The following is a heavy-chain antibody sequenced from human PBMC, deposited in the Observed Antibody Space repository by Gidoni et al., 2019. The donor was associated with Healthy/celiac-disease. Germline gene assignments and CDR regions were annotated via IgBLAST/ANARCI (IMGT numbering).Heavy chain of an antibody. J-gene: IGHJ4*02. D-gene: IGHD2-2*01. V-gene: IGHV4-34*01. Sequence: QVQLQQWGAGLLKPSETLSLTCAVYGGSFSGYYWSWIRQPPGKGLEWIGEINHSGSTNYNPSLKSRVTISVDTSKNQFSLKLSSVTAADTAVYYCARGIVVVPAARKRGQGFDYWGQGTLVTVSS. CDR1: GGSFSGYY. CDR2: INHSGST. CDR3: ARGIVVVPAARKRGQGFDY.